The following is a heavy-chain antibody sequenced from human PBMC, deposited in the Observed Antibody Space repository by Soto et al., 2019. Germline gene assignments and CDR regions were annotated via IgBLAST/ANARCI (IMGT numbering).Heavy chain of an antibody. CDR3: ARDRGSWSYSARFDY. CDR1: GDTFTSHG. V-gene: IGHV1-18*01. Sequence: ASGKVSCKASGDTFTSHGISWVRQAPGQGLEWMGWISPYNHYTSYAQKLQGRVTMTTDTSTSTAYMELRSLRSDDTAVYYCARDRGSWSYSARFDYRGHGTLVPVSS. D-gene: IGHD1-26*01. CDR2: ISPYNHYT. J-gene: IGHJ4*01.